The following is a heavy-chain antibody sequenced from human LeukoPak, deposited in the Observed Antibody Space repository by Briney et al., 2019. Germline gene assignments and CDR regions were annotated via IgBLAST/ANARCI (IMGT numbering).Heavy chain of an antibody. D-gene: IGHD6-19*01. CDR3: ARGRGWVDY. Sequence: GASLRISCKGPGYTFTNNWITWVRQLPGRGLEWMGRIDPVDSHTDYNPSFQGHVTISVDKAINTVYLQWGSLEASDSAMYYCARGRGWVDYWGQGALVTVSS. V-gene: IGHV5-10-1*01. CDR2: IDPVDSHT. CDR1: GYTFTNNW. J-gene: IGHJ4*02.